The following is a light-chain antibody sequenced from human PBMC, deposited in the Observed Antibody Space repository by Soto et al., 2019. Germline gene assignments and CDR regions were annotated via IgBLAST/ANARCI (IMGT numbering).Light chain of an antibody. CDR2: DAS. J-gene: IGKJ4*01. V-gene: IGKV1-5*01. CDR3: QQYNSYSV. CDR1: QSISSW. Sequence: DIQMTQSPSTLSASVGDRVTITCRASQSISSWLAWFQQKPGKAPKLLIYDASILESGVPSRFSGSGSGTEFTLTISSLQPDDFATYYCQQYNSYSVFGGGTKVEIK.